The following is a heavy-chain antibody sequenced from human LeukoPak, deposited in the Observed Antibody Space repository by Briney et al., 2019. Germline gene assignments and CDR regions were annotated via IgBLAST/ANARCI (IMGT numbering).Heavy chain of an antibody. CDR3: ARVGEILTGYYTLGD. Sequence: GGSLRLSCAASGFTFSSYAMSWVRQAPGKGLEWVSAISGSGGSTSYADSVKGRFTISRDNSKNTLYLQMNSLRAEDTAVYYCARVGEILTGYYTLGDWGQGTLVTVSS. V-gene: IGHV3-23*01. J-gene: IGHJ4*02. D-gene: IGHD3-9*01. CDR1: GFTFSSYA. CDR2: ISGSGGST.